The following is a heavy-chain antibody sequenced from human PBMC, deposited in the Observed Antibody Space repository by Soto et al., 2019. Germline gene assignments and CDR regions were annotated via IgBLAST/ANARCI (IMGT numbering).Heavy chain of an antibody. D-gene: IGHD3-22*01. J-gene: IGHJ6*02. Sequence: ASVKVSCKASGYTFTSYAMHWVRQAPGQRLEWMGWINAGNGNTKYSQKFQGRVTITRDTSASTAYMELSSLRSEDTAVYYCAMTYYYDSSGYWDYYYYYGMDVWGQGTTVTVSS. CDR1: GYTFTSYA. V-gene: IGHV1-3*01. CDR3: AMTYYYDSSGYWDYYYYYGMDV. CDR2: INAGNGNT.